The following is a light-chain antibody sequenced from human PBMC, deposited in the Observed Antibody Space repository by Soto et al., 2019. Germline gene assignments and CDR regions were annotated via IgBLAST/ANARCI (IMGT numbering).Light chain of an antibody. J-gene: IGLJ1*01. CDR3: SSYTGGNPSYV. CDR2: EVT. V-gene: IGLV2-14*02. Sequence: QSVLTQPASVSGSPGQSITISCSGTTSDVGGYNLVSWYQQHTAKAPKLMIYEVTIRPSGVSDRFSGSKSGNTASLTVSGLQAEDEADYYCSSYTGGNPSYVFGTGTKVTVL. CDR1: TSDVGGYNL.